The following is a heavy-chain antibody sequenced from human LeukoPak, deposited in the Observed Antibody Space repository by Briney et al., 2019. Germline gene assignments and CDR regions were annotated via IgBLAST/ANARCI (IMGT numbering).Heavy chain of an antibody. V-gene: IGHV3-23*01. CDR3: VKDRGGSPFYGMDV. D-gene: IGHD1-26*01. CDR1: GFTFSSYA. J-gene: IGHJ6*02. CDR2: ISGSGGAGT. Sequence: GGSLRLSCGGSGFTFSSYAMSWVRQAPGKGLEWVSTISGSGGAGTYYADSVKGRFTVSRDNSRNTLYLPMNSLRAEDTAVYYCVKDRGGSPFYGMDVWGQGTTVTVSS.